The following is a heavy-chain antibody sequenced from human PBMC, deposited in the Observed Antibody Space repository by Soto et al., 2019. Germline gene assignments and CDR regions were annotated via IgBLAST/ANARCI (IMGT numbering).Heavy chain of an antibody. J-gene: IGHJ4*02. CDR2: ISSSSSYI. D-gene: IGHD3-10*01. Sequence: PGGSLRLSCAASGFTFSSYSMNWVRQAPGKGLEWVSSISSSSSYIYYADSVKGRFTISRDNAKNSLYLQMNSLRAEDTAVYYCARDHPEYSYGSGWGYWGQGTLVTVSS. CDR1: GFTFSSYS. CDR3: ARDHPEYSYGSGWGY. V-gene: IGHV3-21*01.